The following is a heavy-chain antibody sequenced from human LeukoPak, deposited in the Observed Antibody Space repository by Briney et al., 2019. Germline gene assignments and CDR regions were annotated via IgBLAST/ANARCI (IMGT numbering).Heavy chain of an antibody. CDR1: GFTFSSYE. V-gene: IGHV3-7*01. CDR3: ARDRYYDFWSGYYSYYYYYYMDV. CDR2: IKQDGSEK. J-gene: IGHJ6*03. D-gene: IGHD3-3*01. Sequence: GGSLRLSCAASGFTFSSYEMNWVRQAPGKGLEWVANIKQDGSEKYYVDSVKGRFTISRDNAKNSLYLQMNSLRAEDTAVYYCARDRYYDFWSGYYSYYYYYYMDVWGKGTTVTVSS.